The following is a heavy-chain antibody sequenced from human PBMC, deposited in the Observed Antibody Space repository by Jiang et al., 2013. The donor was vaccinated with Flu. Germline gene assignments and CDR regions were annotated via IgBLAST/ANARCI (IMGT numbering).Heavy chain of an antibody. Sequence: VQLVESGGGLVQPGGSLRLSCVGSGFSFSSFWMHWVRQAAGKGLELVARIHASGSRTDYADSVKGRFTISRDNANNILHLQMNSLRADDTGVYYCARSGFGGYEGFDYWGQGKLVSVSS. V-gene: IGHV3-74*01. CDR3: ARSGFGGYEGFDY. CDR1: GFSFSSFW. CDR2: IHASGSRT. J-gene: IGHJ4*02. D-gene: IGHD3-22*01.